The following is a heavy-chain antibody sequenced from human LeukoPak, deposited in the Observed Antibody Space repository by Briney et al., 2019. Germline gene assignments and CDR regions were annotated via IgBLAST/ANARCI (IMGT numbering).Heavy chain of an antibody. CDR1: GGSISSSN. V-gene: IGHV3-23*01. J-gene: IGHJ3*02. CDR3: AKGNKYSVTTGAFDI. CDR2: ISGSGGST. D-gene: IGHD4-17*01. Sequence: PSETLSLTCAVSGGSISSSNWWSWVRQAPGKGLEWVSAISGSGGSTYYADSVKGRFTISSDNSKNTLYLQMNSLRAEDTAVYYCAKGNKYSVTTGAFDIWGQGTMVTVSS.